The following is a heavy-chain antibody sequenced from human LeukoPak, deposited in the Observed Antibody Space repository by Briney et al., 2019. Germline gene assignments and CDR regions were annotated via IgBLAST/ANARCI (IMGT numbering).Heavy chain of an antibody. V-gene: IGHV3-48*01. J-gene: IGHJ4*02. D-gene: IGHD2-15*01. CDR1: GFTFSSYS. Sequence: PGGSLRLSCAASGFTFSSYSMNWVRQAPGKGLEWVSYISSSSSTIYYADSVKGRFTISRDNARNSLYLQMNSLRAEDTAVYYCASMVVVAARDYWGQGTLVTVSS. CDR3: ASMVVVAARDY. CDR2: ISSSSSTI.